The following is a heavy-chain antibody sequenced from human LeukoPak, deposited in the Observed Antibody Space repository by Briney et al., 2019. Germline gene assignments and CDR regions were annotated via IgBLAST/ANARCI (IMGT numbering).Heavy chain of an antibody. D-gene: IGHD2-15*01. CDR3: ATPVVGVWSFDY. CDR1: GFTFSNYW. CDR2: IKQDESEK. V-gene: IGHV3-7*01. Sequence: GGSLRLSCAASGFTFSNYWMTWVRQAPGKGLEWVANIKQDESEKYYVDSVKGRFTVSRDNSKNSVYMQMNILRAEDTAMYYCATPVVGVWSFDYWGQGTLVTVPS. J-gene: IGHJ4*02.